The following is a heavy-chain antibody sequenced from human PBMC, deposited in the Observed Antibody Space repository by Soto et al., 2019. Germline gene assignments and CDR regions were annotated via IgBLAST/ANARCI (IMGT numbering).Heavy chain of an antibody. D-gene: IGHD2-15*01. CDR2: IIPIFGTA. CDR3: ARGTRSDVLAHYPWDY. CDR1: GGTFSSYA. Sequence: ASVKVSCKASGGTFSSYAISWVRQAPGQGLEWMGGIIPIFGTANYAQKFQGRVTITADESTSTAYMELSSLRSEDTAVYYCARGTRSDVLAHYPWDYWGQGTLVTVSS. J-gene: IGHJ4*02. V-gene: IGHV1-69*13.